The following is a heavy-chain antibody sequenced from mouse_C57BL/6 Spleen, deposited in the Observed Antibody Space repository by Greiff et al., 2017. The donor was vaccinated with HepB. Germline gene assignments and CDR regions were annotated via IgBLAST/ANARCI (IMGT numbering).Heavy chain of an antibody. CDR1: GYTFTSYW. J-gene: IGHJ2*01. CDR2: IDPSDSYT. D-gene: IGHD2-4*01. Sequence: VQLQQSGAELVRPGTSVKLSCKASGYTFTSYWMHWVKQRPGQGLEWIGVIDPSDSYTNYNQKFKGKATLTVDTSSSTAYMQLSSLTSEDSAVYYCASGADDYDVRGVFDYWGQGTTLTVSS. CDR3: ASGADDYDVRGVFDY. V-gene: IGHV1-59*01.